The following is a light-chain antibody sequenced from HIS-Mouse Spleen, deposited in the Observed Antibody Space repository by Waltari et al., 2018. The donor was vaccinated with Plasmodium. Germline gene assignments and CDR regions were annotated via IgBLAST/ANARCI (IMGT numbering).Light chain of an antibody. Sequence: QSALTQPPSASGSPGQSVTISCTGTSSDVGGYNYVSWYQQHPGKAPKLMFYEVSERPSGVPDSFSGSKSVNTASLTVSGLQAEDEADYYCSSYAGSNNLVFGGGTKLTVL. CDR3: SSYAGSNNLV. V-gene: IGLV2-8*01. CDR2: EVS. J-gene: IGLJ2*01. CDR1: SSDVGGYNY.